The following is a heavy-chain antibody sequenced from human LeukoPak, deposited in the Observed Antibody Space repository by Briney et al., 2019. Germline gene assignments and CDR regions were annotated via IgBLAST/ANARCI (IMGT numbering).Heavy chain of an antibody. CDR1: GYTFTGYY. CDR3: ARKITMVRGAGYYYSGMDV. V-gene: IGHV1-2*02. D-gene: IGHD3-10*01. CDR2: INPNSGGT. J-gene: IGHJ6*02. Sequence: GASVKVSCKASGYTFTGYYMRWVRQAPGQGLEWMGWINPNSGGTNYAQKFPGRVTMTRDTSISTAYLELSRLRSDDTAVYYCARKITMVRGAGYYYSGMDVWGQGTTVTVS.